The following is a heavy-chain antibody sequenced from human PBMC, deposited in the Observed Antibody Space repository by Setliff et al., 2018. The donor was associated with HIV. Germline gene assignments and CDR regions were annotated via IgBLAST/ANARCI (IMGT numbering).Heavy chain of an antibody. J-gene: IGHJ5*02. CDR1: GFTFSSYA. CDR3: ARSGGDCSGISCYSLWFDP. D-gene: IGHD2-15*01. Sequence: GGSLRLSCAASGFTFSSYAMSWVRQAPGKGLEWVSAIGPVGTSTYYADSVKGRFTISRDNSKNTLFLQMNSLRAEDTAIYYCARSGGDCSGISCYSLWFDPWGHGTLVTVSS. CDR2: IGPVGTST. V-gene: IGHV3-23*01.